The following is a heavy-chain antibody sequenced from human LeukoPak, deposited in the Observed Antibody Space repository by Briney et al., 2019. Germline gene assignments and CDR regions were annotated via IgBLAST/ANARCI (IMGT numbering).Heavy chain of an antibody. D-gene: IGHD2-2*01. CDR1: GFTVSSNY. J-gene: IGHJ6*03. Sequence: GGSLRLSCAASGFTVSSNYMSWVRQAPGKGLEWVSVIYSGGSTYYADSVKGRFTISRDNSKNTLYLQMNSLRAEDTAVYYCARPPPSSYYYMDVWGKGTTVTVSS. CDR2: IYSGGST. V-gene: IGHV3-66*02. CDR3: ARPPPSSYYYMDV.